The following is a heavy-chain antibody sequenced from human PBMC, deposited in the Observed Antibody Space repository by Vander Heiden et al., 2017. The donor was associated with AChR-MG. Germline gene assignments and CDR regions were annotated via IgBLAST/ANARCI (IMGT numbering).Heavy chain of an antibody. D-gene: IGHD3-22*01. CDR1: GFPFDDYA. J-gene: IGHJ1*01. V-gene: IGHV3-9*01. Sequence: EVQLVESGGGLVQPGRSLRLSCAASGFPFDDYAMHWVRQAPGKGLEWVSGISWNSGSIGYADSVKGRFTISRDNAKNSLYLQMNSLRAEDTALYYCAKDLPYYYDSSGLVRGFQHWGQGTLVTVSS. CDR2: ISWNSGSI. CDR3: AKDLPYYYDSSGLVRGFQH.